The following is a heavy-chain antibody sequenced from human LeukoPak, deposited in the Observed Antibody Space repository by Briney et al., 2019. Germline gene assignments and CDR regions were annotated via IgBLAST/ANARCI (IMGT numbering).Heavy chain of an antibody. D-gene: IGHD3-10*02. J-gene: IGHJ4*02. CDR2: ISDNVAST. V-gene: IGHV3-23*01. CDR1: GVTFSSYA. CDR3: ASRQGLGWHYVN. Sequence: PLGSLRLSCVESGVTFSSYAITWVRQVPGKGRGCGSGISDNVASTYYADSVKGRFTISRDTSKNTLYMQMTSLRVDDTAIYYCASRQGLGWHYVNWGQGTLVTVSS.